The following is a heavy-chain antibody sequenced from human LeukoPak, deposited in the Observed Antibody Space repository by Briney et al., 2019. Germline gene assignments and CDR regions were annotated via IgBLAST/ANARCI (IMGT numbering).Heavy chain of an antibody. J-gene: IGHJ3*02. CDR2: IYYSGST. V-gene: IGHV4-30-4*08. Sequence: SETLSLTCTVSGGSISSSSYYWSWIRQPPGKGLEWIGCIYYSGSTYYNPSLKSRVTISVDTSKNQFSLKLSSVAAADTAVYYCARVGITTVRGILNDAFDIWGQGTMVTVSS. D-gene: IGHD3-10*01. CDR1: GGSISSSSYY. CDR3: ARVGITTVRGILNDAFDI.